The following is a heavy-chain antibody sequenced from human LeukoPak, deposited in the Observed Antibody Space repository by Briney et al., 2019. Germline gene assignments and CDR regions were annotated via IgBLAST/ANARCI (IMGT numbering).Heavy chain of an antibody. CDR1: GYTFTSYG. V-gene: IGHV1-18*01. CDR2: ISVYNGNT. CDR3: ARDFYYGSGSYGTDLDY. J-gene: IGHJ4*02. Sequence: ASVKVSCKASGYTFTSYGISWVRQAPGQGLEWMGWISVYNGNTHYAQKVQGRVTMTTDTSTSTAYMELRSLRSDDTAVYYCARDFYYGSGSYGTDLDYWGQGTLVTVSS. D-gene: IGHD3-10*01.